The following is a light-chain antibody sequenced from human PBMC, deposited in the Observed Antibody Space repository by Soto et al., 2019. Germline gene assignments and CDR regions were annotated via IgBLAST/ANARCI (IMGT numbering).Light chain of an antibody. CDR2: AVN. CDR1: SSYIGPYDH. V-gene: IGLV2-11*01. J-gene: IGLJ1*01. CDR3: SSYAGNYIYV. Sequence: QSALTQPRSVSGSPGQSVTISCTRTSSYIGPYDHVAWYQQHPGKAPKLIIFAVNKRPSGVPDRFSGSKSGNTASLTISGLQAEDEADYYCSSYAGNYIYVFATGTKVTVL.